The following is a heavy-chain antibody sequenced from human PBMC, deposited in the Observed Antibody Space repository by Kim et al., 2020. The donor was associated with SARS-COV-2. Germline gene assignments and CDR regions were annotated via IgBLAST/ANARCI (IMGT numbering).Heavy chain of an antibody. D-gene: IGHD4-17*01. CDR3: AKDLLIGVLDYGGNVPLKYFDY. CDR2: ISGSGGST. Sequence: GGSLRLSCAASGFTFSSYAMSWVRQAPGKGLEWVSAISGSGGSTYYADSVKGRFTISRDNSKNTLYLQMNSLRAEDTAVYYCAKDLLIGVLDYGGNVPLKYFDYWGQGTLVTVSS. J-gene: IGHJ4*02. V-gene: IGHV3-23*01. CDR1: GFTFSSYA.